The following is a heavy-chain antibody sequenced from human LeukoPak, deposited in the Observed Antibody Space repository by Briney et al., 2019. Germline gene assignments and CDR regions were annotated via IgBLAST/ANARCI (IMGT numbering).Heavy chain of an antibody. CDR2: INWRGGRT. D-gene: IGHD3-9*01. V-gene: IGHV3-20*04. CDR3: ARDLLNYDWLSPLDY. CDR1: GFTFDDHG. Sequence: GGSLRLSCAASGFTFDDHGMSWVRQVPGKGLEWVSGINWRGGRTGYADSVKGRFTISRDNAKNSLYLQMTSLRVEDTALYYCARDLLNYDWLSPLDYWGRGTLVTVSS. J-gene: IGHJ4*02.